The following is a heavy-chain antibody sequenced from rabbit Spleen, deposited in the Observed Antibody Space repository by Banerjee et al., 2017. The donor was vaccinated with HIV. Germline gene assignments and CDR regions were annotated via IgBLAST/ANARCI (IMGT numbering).Heavy chain of an antibody. D-gene: IGHD8-1*01. CDR1: GFDFSGNG. CDR2: IGGGSGST. V-gene: IGHV1S45*01. CDR3: GRDSGSSYPPNYFKL. J-gene: IGHJ4*01. Sequence: QEQLVESGGGLVQPGASLTLTCTASGFDFSGNGIYWVRQAPGKGLEWSGTIGGGSGSTWYASWAQGRFTISKTSSTTVTLQMTSLTVADTATYFCGRDSGSSYPPNYFKLWGPGTLVTVS.